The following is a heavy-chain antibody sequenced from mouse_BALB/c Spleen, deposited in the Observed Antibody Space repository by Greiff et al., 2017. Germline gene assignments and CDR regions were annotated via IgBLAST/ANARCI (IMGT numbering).Heavy chain of an antibody. CDR3: ARKTTVVAPYFDY. Sequence: EVKLMESGGGLVKPGGSLKLSCAASGFTFSSYAMSWVRQSPEKRLEWVAEISSGGSYTYYPDTVTGRFTISRDNAKNTLYLEMSSLRSEDTAMYYCARKTTVVAPYFDYWGQGTTLTVSS. V-gene: IGHV5-9-4*01. CDR1: GFTFSSYA. CDR2: ISSGGSYT. D-gene: IGHD1-1*01. J-gene: IGHJ2*01.